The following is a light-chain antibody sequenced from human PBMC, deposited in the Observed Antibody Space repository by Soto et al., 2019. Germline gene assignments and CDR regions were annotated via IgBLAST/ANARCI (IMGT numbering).Light chain of an antibody. Sequence: EILMTQSPDTLSVSPGESATLSCRASQRVYSNLAWYQQRPGQAPRLIIYGASSRATGIPDRFSGSGSGTDFPLTLSRLEPEDFAVYYCQQYGRTFGQGTKVDIK. CDR2: GAS. J-gene: IGKJ1*01. CDR3: QQYGRT. CDR1: QRVYSN. V-gene: IGKV3-20*01.